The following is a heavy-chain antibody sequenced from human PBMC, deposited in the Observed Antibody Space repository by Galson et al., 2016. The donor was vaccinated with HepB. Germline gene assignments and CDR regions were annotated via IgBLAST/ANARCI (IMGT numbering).Heavy chain of an antibody. Sequence: SETLSLTCTLSGGSTSDGYWSWIRQPPGQTLQWIGHIGYSGTTDYNPSLKSRVTISVNTSKNQFSLKLNSVTPADTAVYYCAKDGPDCNSRLDPWGQGILVTVSS. CDR2: IGYSGTT. CDR3: AKDGPDCNSRLDP. V-gene: IGHV4-59*01. CDR1: GGSTSDGY. J-gene: IGHJ5*01. D-gene: IGHD2-21*02.